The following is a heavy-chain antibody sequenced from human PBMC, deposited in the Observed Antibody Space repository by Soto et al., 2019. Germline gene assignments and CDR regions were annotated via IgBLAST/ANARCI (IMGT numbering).Heavy chain of an antibody. Sequence: SETLSLTCTVSAGSISSYYWSWIRQPPGKGLEWIGYIYYSGSTNYNPSLKSRVTISVDTSKNQFSLKLSSVTSADTAVYYCASLAVTRLGVLSSSFDYWGQGTLVTVSS. V-gene: IGHV4-59*01. CDR2: IYYSGST. D-gene: IGHD2-21*02. CDR3: ASLAVTRLGVLSSSFDY. CDR1: AGSISSYY. J-gene: IGHJ4*02.